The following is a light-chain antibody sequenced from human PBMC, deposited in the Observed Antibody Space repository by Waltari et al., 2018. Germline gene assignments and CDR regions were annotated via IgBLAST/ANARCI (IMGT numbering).Light chain of an antibody. CDR1: TGAVTSGHF. J-gene: IGLJ3*02. CDR2: DTS. Sequence: QAVVTQEPSLTVSPGGTVTLTCGSRTGAVTSGHFPYWFQQKPGQAPRTLISDTSNKHSWTPARFAGSLLGGKAALTLSGVQPEDEAEYYCLLYYNGVRVFGGGTKLTVL. V-gene: IGLV7-46*01. CDR3: LLYYNGVRV.